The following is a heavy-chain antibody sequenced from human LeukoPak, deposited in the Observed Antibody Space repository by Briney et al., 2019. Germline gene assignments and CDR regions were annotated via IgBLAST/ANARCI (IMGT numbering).Heavy chain of an antibody. V-gene: IGHV3-30*04. Sequence: GGSLRLSCAATGFVFSGHAMHWVRQAPGKGLEWVAVISYDGNEQYYADPVKGRFSVSRDDSGSTMYLQMNSLRTEDTATYYCARDPQPWIGKEDIVVVPAITQVLGYFDYWGQGTLVTVSS. D-gene: IGHD2-2*01. J-gene: IGHJ4*02. CDR3: ARDPQPWIGKEDIVVVPAITQVLGYFDY. CDR2: ISYDGNEQ. CDR1: GFVFSGHA.